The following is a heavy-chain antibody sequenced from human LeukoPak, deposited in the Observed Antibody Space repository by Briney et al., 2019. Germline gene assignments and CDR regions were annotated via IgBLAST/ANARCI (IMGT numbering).Heavy chain of an antibody. V-gene: IGHV3-23*01. Sequence: GGSLTLSCAADGFIFNNYAMYWVRQAPGKGLEWVSVIFGSGGSAHYADSVKGRFTISRDNSKNTVYLQMSSLRAEDTAVYYCAKTTTGYSSGRYPGWPADYWGQGSLVTVSS. CDR1: GFIFNNYA. CDR2: IFGSGGSA. D-gene: IGHD6-19*01. CDR3: AKTTTGYSSGRYPGWPADY. J-gene: IGHJ4*02.